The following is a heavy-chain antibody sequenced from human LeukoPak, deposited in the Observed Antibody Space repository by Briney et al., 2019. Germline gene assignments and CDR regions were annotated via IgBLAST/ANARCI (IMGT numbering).Heavy chain of an antibody. CDR3: ARDVDISDAFDI. V-gene: IGHV4-38-2*02. CDR2: IYHSGST. J-gene: IGHJ3*02. Sequence: PSETLSLTCAVSGYSISSGYYWGWIRQPPGKGLEGIGSIYHSGSTYYNPSLKSRVTISVDTSKNQFSLKLSSVTAADTAVYYCARDVDISDAFDIWGQGTMVTVSS. D-gene: IGHD2-2*03. CDR1: GYSISSGYY.